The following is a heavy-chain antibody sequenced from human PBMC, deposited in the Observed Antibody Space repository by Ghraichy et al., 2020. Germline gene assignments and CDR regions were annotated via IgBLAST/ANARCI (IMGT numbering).Heavy chain of an antibody. CDR3: ARDCLRLGVLSLSEGLDN. Sequence: ASVKVSCKASGYTFTNYGISWVRQAPGQGLEWMGWISAYNGQTSYAQTLQDRVTMTTDTSTSTAYMELRSLRSDDTAMYYCARDCLRLGVLSLSEGLDNWGQGTLITVSS. CDR2: ISAYNGQT. D-gene: IGHD3-16*02. J-gene: IGHJ4*02. CDR1: GYTFTNYG. V-gene: IGHV1-18*04.